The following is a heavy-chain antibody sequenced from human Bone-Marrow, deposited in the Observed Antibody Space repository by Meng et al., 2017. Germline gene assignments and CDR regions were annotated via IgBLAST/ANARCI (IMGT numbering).Heavy chain of an antibody. CDR2: IYYSGST. D-gene: IGHD4-17*01. CDR3: ARGRVTTVTTPNWYFDL. J-gene: IGHJ2*01. CDR1: GGSISSGGYY. V-gene: IGHV4-31*03. Sequence: QAPLQEAGPGLVKPSQTLSLTCTVLGGSISSGGYYWSWIRQHPGKGLEWIGYIYYSGSTYYNPSLKSRVTISVDTSKNQFSLKLSSVTAADTAVYYCARGRVTTVTTPNWYFDLWGRGTLVTVSS.